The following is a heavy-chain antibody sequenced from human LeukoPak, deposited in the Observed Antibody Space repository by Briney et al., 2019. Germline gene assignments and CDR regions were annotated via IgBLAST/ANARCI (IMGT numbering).Heavy chain of an antibody. CDR1: GYTFTSYD. V-gene: IGHV1-8*01. J-gene: IGHJ5*02. Sequence: ASVKVSCKASGYTFTSYDINWVRQATGQGLEWMGWMNPNSGNTGYAQKFQGRVTMTRNTSISTAYMELSSLRSEDTAVYYCARLNDFWSGYGSRNWFDPWGQGTLVTVSS. CDR3: ARLNDFWSGYGSRNWFDP. CDR2: MNPNSGNT. D-gene: IGHD3-3*01.